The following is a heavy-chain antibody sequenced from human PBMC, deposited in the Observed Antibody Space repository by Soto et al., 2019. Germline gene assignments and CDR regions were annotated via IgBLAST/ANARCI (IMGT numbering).Heavy chain of an antibody. CDR2: INPSGGST. CDR3: ARASQSRDGYNYGIWYY. CDR1: GYTFTSYY. Sequence: ASVKVSCKASGYTFTSYYMHWVRQAPGQGLEWMGIINPSGGSTSYAQKFQGRVTMTRDTSTSTVYMGLSSLRSEDTAVYYCARASQSRDGYNYGIWYYWGQGTLVTVSS. V-gene: IGHV1-46*01. J-gene: IGHJ4*02. D-gene: IGHD5-12*01.